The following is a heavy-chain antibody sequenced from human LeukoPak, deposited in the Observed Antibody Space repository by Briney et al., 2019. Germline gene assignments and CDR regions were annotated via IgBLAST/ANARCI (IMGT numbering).Heavy chain of an antibody. CDR1: GFTFSDYY. CDR3: ARVGYAYYYYYMDV. Sequence: GGSLRLSCAASGFTFSDYYMSWIRQAPGKGLEWVSYISSSGSTIYYADSVKGRFTISRDNAKNSLYLQMNSLRAEDTAVYYCARVGYAYYYYYMDVWGKGTTVTVSS. V-gene: IGHV3-11*04. CDR2: ISSSGSTI. J-gene: IGHJ6*03. D-gene: IGHD5-18*01.